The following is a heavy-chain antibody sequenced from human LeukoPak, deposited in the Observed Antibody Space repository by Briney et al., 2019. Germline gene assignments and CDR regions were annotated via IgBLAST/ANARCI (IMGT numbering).Heavy chain of an antibody. Sequence: SQTLSLTCTVSGGSISSGDYYWSWIRQPPGKGLEWIGYIYYSGSTYYNPSLKGRVTISVDTSKNQFSLKLSSVTAADTAVYYCARDTSRDGYNYDYWGQGTLVTVSS. CDR1: GGSISSGDYY. CDR2: IYYSGST. D-gene: IGHD5-24*01. V-gene: IGHV4-30-4*01. J-gene: IGHJ4*02. CDR3: ARDTSRDGYNYDY.